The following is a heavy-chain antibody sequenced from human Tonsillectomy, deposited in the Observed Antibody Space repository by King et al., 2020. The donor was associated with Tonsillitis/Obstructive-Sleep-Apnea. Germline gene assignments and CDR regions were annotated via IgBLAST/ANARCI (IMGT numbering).Heavy chain of an antibody. CDR2: INWNGGST. V-gene: IGHV3-20*04. D-gene: IGHD3-3*01. CDR3: ARDIIRFLEWLAPRGFDP. Sequence: VQLVESGGWVVRPGGSLRLSCAASGFTLDDYGMSMVRQAPVKGLEWVSGINWNGGSTWYADSVKGRFTISRDNAKNSLYLQMNSLRAEDTALYYCARDIIRFLEWLAPRGFDPWGQGTLVTVSS. CDR1: GFTLDDYG. J-gene: IGHJ5*02.